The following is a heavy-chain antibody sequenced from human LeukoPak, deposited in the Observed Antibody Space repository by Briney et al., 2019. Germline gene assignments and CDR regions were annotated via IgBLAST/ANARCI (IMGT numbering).Heavy chain of an antibody. CDR3: ARAGHVITMIVVLDAFDI. V-gene: IGHV3-30-3*01. CDR1: GFTFSSYA. Sequence: GGSLRLSCAASGFTFSSYAMHWVRQAPGKGLEWVAVISYDGSNKYYADSVKGRFTISRDNAKSSLYLQMNTLRAEDTAVYYCARAGHVITMIVVLDAFDIWGQGTVVTVSS. J-gene: IGHJ3*02. D-gene: IGHD3-22*01. CDR2: ISYDGSNK.